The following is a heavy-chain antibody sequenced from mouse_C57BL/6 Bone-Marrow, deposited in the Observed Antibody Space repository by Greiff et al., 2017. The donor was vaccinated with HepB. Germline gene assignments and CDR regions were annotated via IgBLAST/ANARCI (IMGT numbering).Heavy chain of an antibody. V-gene: IGHV1-55*01. CDR1: GYTFTSYW. CDR3: ARSRDSSGYGDY. CDR2: IYPGSGST. D-gene: IGHD3-2*02. J-gene: IGHJ2*01. Sequence: QVQLQQSGAELVKPGASVKMSCKASGYTFTSYWITWVKQRPGQGLEWIGDIYPGSGSTNYNEKFKSKATLTVDTSSSTAYMQLSSLTSEDSAVYYCARSRDSSGYGDYWGQGTTLTVSS.